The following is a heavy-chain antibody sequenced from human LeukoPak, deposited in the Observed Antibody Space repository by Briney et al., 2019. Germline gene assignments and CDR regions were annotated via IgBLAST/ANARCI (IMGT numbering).Heavy chain of an antibody. Sequence: GGSLRLSCAASGFTVSTTYMGWVRQAPGKGLEWVSVIYSGGTTYYADSVKGRFTISRDNSKNTMYLQMNSLRMDDTAVYYCATERGSSDAFAFWGQGTKVTVFS. CDR3: ATERGSSDAFAF. CDR1: GFTVSTTY. CDR2: IYSGGTT. J-gene: IGHJ3*01. V-gene: IGHV3-53*01. D-gene: IGHD1-26*01.